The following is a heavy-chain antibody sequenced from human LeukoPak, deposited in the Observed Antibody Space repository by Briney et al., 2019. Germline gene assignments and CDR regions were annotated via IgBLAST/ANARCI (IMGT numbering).Heavy chain of an antibody. CDR3: ARDRVAAAGTGDYYYGMDV. Sequence: ASVKVSCKAPGYTFTSYYMHWVRQAPGQGLEWMGIINPSGGSTSYAQKFQGRVTMTRDTSTSTVYMELSSLRSEDTAVYYCARDRVAAAGTGDYYYGMDVWGQGTTVTVSS. CDR2: INPSGGST. D-gene: IGHD6-13*01. J-gene: IGHJ6*02. V-gene: IGHV1-46*01. CDR1: GYTFTSYY.